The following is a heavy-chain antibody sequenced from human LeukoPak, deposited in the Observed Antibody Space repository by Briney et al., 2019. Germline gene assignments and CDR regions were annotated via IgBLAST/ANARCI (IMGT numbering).Heavy chain of an antibody. J-gene: IGHJ3*02. CDR2: IYYSGSP. V-gene: IGHV4-59*03. CDR3: AKSNRYCDTASCYEAFDI. Sequence: SETLSLTCTVSRASISIYSWSWIRQPPGQGLEWLGSIYYSGSPNYNPSLKNRVTMSVDTSRNQFSLRVNSVTAADTAVYYCAKSNRYCDTASCYEAFDIWGQGTMVTVSS. D-gene: IGHD2-2*01. CDR1: RASISIYS.